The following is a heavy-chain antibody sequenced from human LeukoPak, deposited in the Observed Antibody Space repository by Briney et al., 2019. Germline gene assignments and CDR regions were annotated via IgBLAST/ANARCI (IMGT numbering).Heavy chain of an antibody. CDR1: GFTFSSYA. J-gene: IGHJ4*02. CDR3: TRGVVAASALFDY. CDR2: IRSKTYGGTT. V-gene: IGHV3-49*04. D-gene: IGHD1-26*01. Sequence: GGSLRLSCAASGFTFSSYAMSWVRQAPGKGLEWVGFIRSKTYGGTTEYVASVKGRFTISRDDSRSIAYLQMNSLKTEDTAMYFCTRGVVAASALFDYWGQGTLVTVSS.